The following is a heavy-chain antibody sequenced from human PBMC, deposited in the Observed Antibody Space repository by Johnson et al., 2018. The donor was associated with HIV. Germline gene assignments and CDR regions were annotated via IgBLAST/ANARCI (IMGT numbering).Heavy chain of an antibody. V-gene: IGHV3-30*02. J-gene: IGHJ3*02. CDR3: ATERAVVSANAFDI. CDR1: GFTFSNYG. Sequence: QVQLVESGGGVVQPGGSQRLSCAASGFTFSNYGIHWVRQAPGKGLEWVAFIQYDGNHENYIDSVKGRFTISRDNSKNTLYLQMNSLRPEDRAVYYCATERAVVSANAFDIWGQGTMVTVSS. D-gene: IGHD2-21*01. CDR2: IQYDGNHE.